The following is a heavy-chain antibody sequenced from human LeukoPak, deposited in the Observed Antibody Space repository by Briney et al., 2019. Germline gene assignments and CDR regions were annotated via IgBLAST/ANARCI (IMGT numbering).Heavy chain of an antibody. CDR3: ARHVSEYYGSDLKKSGFDY. J-gene: IGHJ4*02. V-gene: IGHV5-51*01. D-gene: IGHD3-10*01. Sequence: GESLKISCKGSGYSFTSYWIGWVRQMPGKGLEWMGIIYPGDSDTRYSPSFQGQVTISADKSISTAYLQWSSLKASDTPMYYCARHVSEYYGSDLKKSGFDYWGQGTLVTVSS. CDR1: GYSFTSYW. CDR2: IYPGDSDT.